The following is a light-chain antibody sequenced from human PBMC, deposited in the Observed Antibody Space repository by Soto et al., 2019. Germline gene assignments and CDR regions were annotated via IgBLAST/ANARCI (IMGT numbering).Light chain of an antibody. CDR1: NIGSRS. J-gene: IGLJ1*01. V-gene: IGLV3-21*02. CDR2: DDS. Sequence: SYERTQPPSVSVAPGQTARINCGGNNIGSRSVNWYQQKPGQAPVLVVYDDSVRPSGSPERFSGSNSGNTATLTISRVEAGDEADYYCQVWDSGSDHPGVFGTGTKVTVL. CDR3: QVWDSGSDHPGV.